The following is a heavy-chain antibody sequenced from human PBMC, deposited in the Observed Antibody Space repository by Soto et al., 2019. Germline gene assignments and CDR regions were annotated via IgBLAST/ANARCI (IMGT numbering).Heavy chain of an antibody. Sequence: SVKVSCKASGGAFSTYTITWVRQAPGQGLEWMGGITPILSTAHYAQKFQGRVTIAADASTSTAHMELSSLRSDDTAVYYCARDQINYYDSSGYLAYWGQGTLVTVSS. CDR1: GGAFSTYT. V-gene: IGHV1-69*13. J-gene: IGHJ4*01. D-gene: IGHD3-22*01. CDR2: ITPILSTA. CDR3: ARDQINYYDSSGYLAY.